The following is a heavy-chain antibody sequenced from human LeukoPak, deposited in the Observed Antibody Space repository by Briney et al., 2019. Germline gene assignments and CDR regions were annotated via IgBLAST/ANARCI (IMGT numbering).Heavy chain of an antibody. D-gene: IGHD2-8*01. CDR2: VYYTGTT. CDR3: ARGVWSLYSDVSIVS. Sequence: PETLSDTCTVSGSSISDYYWSWIRLPPGKGLEWIGHVYYTGTTNYSPSLKNRVSVSVDTSNKQFCLKLSSVTAGDTAVYFCARGVWSLYSDVSIVSWGEKTLVSVSS. CDR1: GSSISDYY. J-gene: IGHJ4*02. V-gene: IGHV4-59*12.